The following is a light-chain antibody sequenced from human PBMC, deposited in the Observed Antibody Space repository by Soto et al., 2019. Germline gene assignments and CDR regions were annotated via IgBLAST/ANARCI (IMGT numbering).Light chain of an antibody. V-gene: IGLV1-40*01. Sequence: HSVLTQPPSVSGAPGQSVTISCSGSSSNIGAGYDVHWYQQLPGTAPKLLISGNNNRPSGVPDRFSGSKSGTSASLAITGLQAEDEGDYYCQSYGVFGTVSKVTV. CDR3: QSYGV. J-gene: IGLJ1*01. CDR2: GNN. CDR1: SSNIGAGYD.